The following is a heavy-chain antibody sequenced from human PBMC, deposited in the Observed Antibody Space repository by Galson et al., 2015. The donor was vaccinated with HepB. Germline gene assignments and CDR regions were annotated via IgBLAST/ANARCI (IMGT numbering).Heavy chain of an antibody. J-gene: IGHJ4*02. CDR2: INHSGST. Sequence: ETLSLPCAVYGGSFSGYYWSWIRQPPGKGLEWIGEINHSGSTNYNPSLKSRVTISVDTSKNQFSLKLSSVTAADTAVYYCASGGAVARQSVYWGQGTLVTVSS. CDR3: ASGGAVARQSVY. D-gene: IGHD6-19*01. V-gene: IGHV4-34*01. CDR1: GGSFSGYY.